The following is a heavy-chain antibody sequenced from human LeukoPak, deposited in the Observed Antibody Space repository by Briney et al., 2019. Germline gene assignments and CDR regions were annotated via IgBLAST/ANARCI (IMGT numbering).Heavy chain of an antibody. D-gene: IGHD2-15*01. CDR2: IYYSGST. CDR1: GGSISSSSYY. CDR3: AHDSPELGYCSGGSCIN. J-gene: IGHJ4*02. V-gene: IGHV4-39*07. Sequence: SETLSLTCTVSGGSISSSSYYWGWIRQPPGKGLEWIGSIYYSGSTYYNPSLKSRVTISVDTSKNQFSLKLSSVTAADTAVYYCAHDSPELGYCSGGSCINWGQGTLVTVSS.